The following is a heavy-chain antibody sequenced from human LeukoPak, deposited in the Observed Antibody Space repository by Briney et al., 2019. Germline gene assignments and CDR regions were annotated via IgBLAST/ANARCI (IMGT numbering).Heavy chain of an antibody. Sequence: SETLSLTCTVSGGSISSYYWSWIRQPPGKGLEWIGYIYYSGSTNYNPSLKSRVTISVDTSKNQFSLKLSSVTAADTAVYYCARHRGVWFGDLGGWFDPWGQGTLVTVSS. CDR3: ARHRGVWFGDLGGWFDP. D-gene: IGHD3-10*01. V-gene: IGHV4-59*08. CDR1: GGSISSYY. CDR2: IYYSGST. J-gene: IGHJ5*02.